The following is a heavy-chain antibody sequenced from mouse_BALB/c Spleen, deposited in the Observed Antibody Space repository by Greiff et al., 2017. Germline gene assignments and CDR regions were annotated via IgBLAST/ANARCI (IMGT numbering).Heavy chain of an antibody. J-gene: IGHJ3*01. Sequence: QVTLKVSGPGILQPSQTLSLTCSFSGFSLSTSGMGVSWIRQPSGKGLEWLAHIYWDDDKRYNPSLKSRLTISKDTSSNQVFLKITSVDTADTATYYCARRASGYDGFAYWGQGTLVTVSA. D-gene: IGHD2-2*01. CDR1: GFSLSTSGMG. V-gene: IGHV8-12*01. CDR2: IYWDDDK. CDR3: ARRASGYDGFAY.